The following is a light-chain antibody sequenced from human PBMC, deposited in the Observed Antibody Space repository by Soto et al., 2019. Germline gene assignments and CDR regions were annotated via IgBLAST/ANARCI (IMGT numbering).Light chain of an antibody. Sequence: DIQLTQSPSFLSASVGDRVTITCRASQGIGSYLAWYQLKPGKAPKLLIYAASTLQSGVPSRFSGNGSGTEFTLTISSLQPEDFATYYCQQLNSYPLTFGGGTKVEIK. CDR3: QQLNSYPLT. J-gene: IGKJ4*01. V-gene: IGKV1-9*01. CDR1: QGIGSY. CDR2: AAS.